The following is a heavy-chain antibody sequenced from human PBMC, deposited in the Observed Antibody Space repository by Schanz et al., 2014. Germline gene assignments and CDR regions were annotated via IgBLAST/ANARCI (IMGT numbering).Heavy chain of an antibody. CDR1: GFTVNTNY. J-gene: IGHJ3*01. D-gene: IGHD5-12*01. Sequence: EVQLVESGGGLIQPGGSLRLSCAVSGFTVNTNYMSWVRQAPGKGLEWISSMYINSGSTQYADSVKGRFIISRDSSKNTLFRQMNSLRAEDTAVYFCARDGGRDGYNLGFDVWGQGTLVTVSS. CDR3: ARDGGRDGYNLGFDV. CDR2: MYINSGST. V-gene: IGHV3-53*01.